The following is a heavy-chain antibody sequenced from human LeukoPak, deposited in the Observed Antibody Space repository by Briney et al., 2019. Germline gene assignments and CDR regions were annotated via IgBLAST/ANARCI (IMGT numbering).Heavy chain of an antibody. CDR2: IYYSGST. D-gene: IGHD3-10*01. Sequence: PSETLSLTCTVSGGSISSYYWSWIRQPPGKGLEWIGYIYYSGSTNCNPSLKSRVTISVDTSKNQFSLKLSSVTAADTAVYYCARLSYYGSGIFDYWGQGTLVTVSS. CDR3: ARLSYYGSGIFDY. J-gene: IGHJ4*02. CDR1: GGSISSYY. V-gene: IGHV4-59*12.